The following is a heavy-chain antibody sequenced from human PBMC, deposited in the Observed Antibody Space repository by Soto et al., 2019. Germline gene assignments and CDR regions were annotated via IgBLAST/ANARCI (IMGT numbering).Heavy chain of an antibody. CDR2: ISGSGGST. CDR3: ARSPHTAPDY. CDR1: GFTFSSYA. J-gene: IGHJ4*02. V-gene: IGHV3-23*01. D-gene: IGHD5-18*01. Sequence: GGSLRLSCAASGFTFSSYAMSWVRQAPGKGLEWVSAISGSGGSTYYADSVKGRFTISRDNAKNSLYLQMNSLRAEDTAVYYCARSPHTAPDYWGQGTLVTVSS.